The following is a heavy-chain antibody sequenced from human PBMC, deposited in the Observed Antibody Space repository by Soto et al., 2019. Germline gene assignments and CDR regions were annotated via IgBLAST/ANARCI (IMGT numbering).Heavy chain of an antibody. D-gene: IGHD3-22*01. CDR3: ARQAYDTSGYRYFDF. V-gene: IGHV5-51*01. CDR1: GFSFTSHW. CDR2: IYPYDSDT. J-gene: IGHJ4*02. Sequence: GESLKISCQTSGFSFTSHWIAWVRQMPGKGLEWMGIIYPYDSDTRYSPSFQGQVTISADKSIGAAYLQWSSLRASDTAIYFCARQAYDTSGYRYFDFWGQGTLVTAPQ.